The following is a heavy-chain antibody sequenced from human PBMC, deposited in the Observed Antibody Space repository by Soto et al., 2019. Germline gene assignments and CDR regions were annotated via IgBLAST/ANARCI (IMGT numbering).Heavy chain of an antibody. V-gene: IGHV3-23*01. CDR2: INGGGGST. CDR3: ANVPEYNFWSGYRYYFDY. J-gene: IGHJ4*02. Sequence: GGSLRLSCAASGFTFSNHVMNWVRQAPGKGLEWVSAINGGGGSTFYADSVKGRFTISGDNSKNTLYLQMHSLRADDTAVYYCANVPEYNFWSGYRYYFDYWGQGTLVTVSS. CDR1: GFTFSNHV. D-gene: IGHD3-3*01.